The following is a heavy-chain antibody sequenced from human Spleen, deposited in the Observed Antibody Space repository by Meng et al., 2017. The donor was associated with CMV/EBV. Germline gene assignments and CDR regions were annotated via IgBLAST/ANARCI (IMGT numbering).Heavy chain of an antibody. CDR3: ARRYCTSVNCFFIDRFDY. J-gene: IGHJ4*02. Sequence: FGGYYMRWVRQAPGQGREWMGWITREGGSTNYAQRVQGRVTMSKNKSISTAYVELISLRSDDTAVYYCARRYCTSVNCFFIDRFDYWGQGSLVTVSS. D-gene: IGHD2-8*01. CDR2: ITREGGST. CDR1: FGGYY. V-gene: IGHV1-2*02.